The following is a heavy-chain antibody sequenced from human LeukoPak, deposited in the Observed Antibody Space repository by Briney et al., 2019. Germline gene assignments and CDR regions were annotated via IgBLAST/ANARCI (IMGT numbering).Heavy chain of an antibody. CDR2: INHSGST. CDR1: GGSFSGYY. J-gene: IGHJ6*02. D-gene: IGHD3-22*01. V-gene: IGHV4-34*01. Sequence: NASETLSLTCAVYGGSFSGYYWSWIRQPPGKGLERIGEINHSGSTNYNPSLKSRVTISVDTSKNQFSLKLSSVTAADTAVYYCARAQRITMIVVVPAGYGMDVWGQGTTVTVSS. CDR3: ARAQRITMIVVVPAGYGMDV.